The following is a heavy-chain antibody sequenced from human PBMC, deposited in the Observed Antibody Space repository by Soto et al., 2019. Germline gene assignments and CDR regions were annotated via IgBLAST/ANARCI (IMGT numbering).Heavy chain of an antibody. V-gene: IGHV3-30*18. Sequence: PGGSLRLSCAASGFTFSSYGMHWVRQAPGKGLKWVAVISYDGSNKYYADSVKGRFTISRDNSKNTLYLQMNSLRAEDTAVYYCAKFGFKGSSWTHYWGQGTLVTVSS. CDR1: GFTFSSYG. CDR3: AKFGFKGSSWTHY. J-gene: IGHJ4*02. CDR2: ISYDGSNK. D-gene: IGHD6-13*01.